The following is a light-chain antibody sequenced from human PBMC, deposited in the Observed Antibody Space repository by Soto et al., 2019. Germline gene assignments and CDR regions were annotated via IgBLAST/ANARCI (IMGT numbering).Light chain of an antibody. CDR3: QQDDSLPLT. J-gene: IGKJ4*01. Sequence: DIQMTQSPPSLSASVGDRVTITCQASEHINNYLNWYQQIPGKAPKLLIYDASNLAAGAPSRFSGSGSGTAFTFAISCLQPDDVATYYCQQDDSLPLTFGGGTKVDIK. CDR2: DAS. CDR1: EHINNY. V-gene: IGKV1-33*01.